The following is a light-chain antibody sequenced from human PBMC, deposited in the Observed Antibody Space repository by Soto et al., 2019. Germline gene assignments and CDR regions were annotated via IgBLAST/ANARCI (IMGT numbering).Light chain of an antibody. CDR1: SSDVGGYNY. J-gene: IGLJ2*01. V-gene: IGLV2-14*01. CDR3: SSYTSSSTRV. Sequence: QSALTQPASVSGSPGQSITISCTGTSSDVGGYNYVSWYLQHPGKAPKLMIYDVSNRPSGVSNRFSGSKSGNTASLTISGLQAEDEADDYCSSYTSSSTRVFGGGTKLTVL. CDR2: DVS.